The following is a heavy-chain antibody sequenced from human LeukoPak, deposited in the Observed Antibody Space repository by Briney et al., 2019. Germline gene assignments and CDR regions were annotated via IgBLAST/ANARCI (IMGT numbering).Heavy chain of an antibody. V-gene: IGHV1-18*01. CDR3: ARDRALAYCSGGSCYYFLYRYYHYMDV. D-gene: IGHD2-15*01. J-gene: IGHJ6*03. Sequence: ASVKVSCKASGYTFTSYGISWVRQAPGQGLEWMGWISAYNGNTNYAQKLQGRVTMTTDTSTSTAYMELRSLRSDDTAVYYCARDRALAYCSGGSCYYFLYRYYHYMDVWGKGTTVTVSS. CDR1: GYTFTSYG. CDR2: ISAYNGNT.